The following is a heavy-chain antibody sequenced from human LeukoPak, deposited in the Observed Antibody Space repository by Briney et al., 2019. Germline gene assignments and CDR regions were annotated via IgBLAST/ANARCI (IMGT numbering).Heavy chain of an antibody. CDR2: INAGNGNT. Sequence: GASVTVSCKASGYTFTSYAMHWVRQAPGQRLEWMGWINAGNGNTKYSQKFQGRVTITRDTSASTAYMELSSLRSEDTAVYYCAKRYCTNGVCPHGMDVWGQGTTVTVSS. V-gene: IGHV1-3*01. CDR3: AKRYCTNGVCPHGMDV. J-gene: IGHJ6*02. CDR1: GYTFTSYA. D-gene: IGHD2-8*01.